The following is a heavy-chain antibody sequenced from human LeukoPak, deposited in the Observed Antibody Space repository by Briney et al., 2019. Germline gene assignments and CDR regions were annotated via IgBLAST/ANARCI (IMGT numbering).Heavy chain of an antibody. Sequence: GGSLRLSCVPSGFPFSSYWITWVRQAPGKGLEWVANIKQDGSKKSYVDSVKGRFTISRDNAKNSLYLQMNSLRAEDTAIYYCTRVGYIDEGIDYWGQGTLVTVSS. D-gene: IGHD5-24*01. CDR3: TRVGYIDEGIDY. J-gene: IGHJ4*02. CDR2: IKQDGSKK. V-gene: IGHV3-7*04. CDR1: GFPFSSYW.